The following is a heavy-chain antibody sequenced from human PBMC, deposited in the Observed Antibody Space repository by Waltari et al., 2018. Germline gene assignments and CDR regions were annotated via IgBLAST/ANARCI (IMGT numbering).Heavy chain of an antibody. CDR3: ARPYCSSTSCYPPYYFDY. CDR2: IYPGVSCT. CDR1: GYSFTSYW. D-gene: IGHD2-2*01. Sequence: EVQLVQSGAEVKKPGESLKISCKGSGYSFTSYWIGWVRQMPGKGLEWMGCIYPGVSCTRYSPFCQGQVTSLAEKSISTGYLQWSSLKASDTAMYYCARPYCSSTSCYPPYYFDYWGQGTLVTVSS. J-gene: IGHJ4*02. V-gene: IGHV5-51*01.